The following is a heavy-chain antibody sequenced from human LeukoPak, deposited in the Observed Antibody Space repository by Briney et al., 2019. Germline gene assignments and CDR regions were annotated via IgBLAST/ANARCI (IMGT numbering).Heavy chain of an antibody. D-gene: IGHD3-22*01. Sequence: GESLKISCKGSGYSFTSYWIGWVRQMPGKGLEWTGIIYPGDSDTRYSPSFQGQVTISADKSISTAYLQWSSLKASDTAMYYCARLDSVSSAGGCLDIWGQGTMVTVSS. CDR2: IYPGDSDT. CDR1: GYSFTSYW. CDR3: ARLDSVSSAGGCLDI. V-gene: IGHV5-51*01. J-gene: IGHJ3*02.